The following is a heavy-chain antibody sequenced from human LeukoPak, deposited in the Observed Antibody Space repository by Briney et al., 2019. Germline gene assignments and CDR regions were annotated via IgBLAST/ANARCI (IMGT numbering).Heavy chain of an antibody. Sequence: SQTLSLTCALSGDSVSSNSAAWNWIRQSPSRGLEWLGRTYYRAEWYKDYAVSVRSLITINPDTSKNQFSLQLNSVTPEDTAVYYCARDPGSSNWDWFDPWGQGTLVTVSS. J-gene: IGHJ5*02. V-gene: IGHV6-1*01. CDR1: GDSVSSNSAA. CDR3: ARDPGSSNWDWFDP. D-gene: IGHD6-13*01. CDR2: TYYRAEWYK.